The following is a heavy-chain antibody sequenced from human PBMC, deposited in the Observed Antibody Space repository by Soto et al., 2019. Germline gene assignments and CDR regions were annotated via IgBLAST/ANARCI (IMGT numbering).Heavy chain of an antibody. J-gene: IGHJ3*02. V-gene: IGHV3-23*01. CDR2: ISGSGGST. CDR1: GFTFSSYA. D-gene: IGHD2-15*01. Sequence: GGSLRLSCAASGFTFSSYAMSWVRQAPGKGLEWVSAISGSGGSTYYADSVKGRFTISRDNSKNTLYLQMNSLRAEDTAVYYCALPIHIVVVVAATRDAFDIWGQGTMVTVSS. CDR3: ALPIHIVVVVAATRDAFDI.